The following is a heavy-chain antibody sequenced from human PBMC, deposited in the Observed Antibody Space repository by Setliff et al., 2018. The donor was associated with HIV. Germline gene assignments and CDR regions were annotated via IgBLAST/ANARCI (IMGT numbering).Heavy chain of an antibody. Sequence: SETLSLTCAVSGGSISSSNWWSWVRQPPGKGLEWIGYIYYSGSTNYNPSLKSRVTISVDTSKNQFSLKLSSVTAADTAVYYCARDGPLEGSYRYYYYYMDVWGKGTTVTVSS. J-gene: IGHJ6*03. CDR2: IYYSGST. CDR3: ARDGPLEGSYRYYYYYMDV. D-gene: IGHD3-10*01. CDR1: GGSISSSNW. V-gene: IGHV4-4*02.